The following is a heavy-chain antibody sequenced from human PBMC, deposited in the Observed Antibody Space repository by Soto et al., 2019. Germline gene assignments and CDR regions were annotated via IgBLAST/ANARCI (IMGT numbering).Heavy chain of an antibody. J-gene: IGHJ3*02. CDR3: ARLKYYYDSSGYYPPVAFDI. Sequence: GASVEVSCKASGYTFTSYGISWVRQAPGQGLEWMGWISAYNGNTNYAQKLQGRVTMTTDTSTSTAYMELRSLRSDDTAVYYCARLKYYYDSSGYYPPVAFDIWGQGTMVTVSS. CDR2: ISAYNGNT. D-gene: IGHD3-22*01. V-gene: IGHV1-18*01. CDR1: GYTFTSYG.